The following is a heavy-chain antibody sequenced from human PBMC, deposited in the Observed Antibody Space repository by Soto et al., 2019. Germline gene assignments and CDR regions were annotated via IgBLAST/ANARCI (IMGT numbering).Heavy chain of an antibody. D-gene: IGHD2-15*01. CDR2: ISYDGSNK. V-gene: IGHV3-30-3*01. Sequence: QVQLVESGGGVVQPGRSLRLSCAASGFTFSSYAMHWVRQAPGKGLEWVAVISYDGSNKYYADSVKGRFTISRDNSKNTLYLQMNSRRAEDTGVYYCCSGGSCDVYWGQGTLVTVSS. J-gene: IGHJ4*02. CDR1: GFTFSSYA. CDR3: CSGGSCDVY.